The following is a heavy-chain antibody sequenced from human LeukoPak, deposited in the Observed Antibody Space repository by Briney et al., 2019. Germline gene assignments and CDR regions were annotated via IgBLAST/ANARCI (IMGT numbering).Heavy chain of an antibody. CDR2: ISSSRSYI. Sequence: GGSLRLSCAASGFTFSSYSMNWIRQAPGKGLEWVSSISSSRSYIYYADSVKGRFTISRDNAKNSLYLQMNSLRAEDTAVYYCARDFGGSSSGYWGQGTLVTVSS. D-gene: IGHD6-6*01. J-gene: IGHJ4*02. CDR1: GFTFSSYS. CDR3: ARDFGGSSSGY. V-gene: IGHV3-21*01.